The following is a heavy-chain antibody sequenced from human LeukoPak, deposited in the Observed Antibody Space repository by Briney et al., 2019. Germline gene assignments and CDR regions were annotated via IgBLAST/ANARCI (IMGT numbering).Heavy chain of an antibody. J-gene: IGHJ4*02. CDR2: INPNSGGT. Sequence: GASVKVSCKASGYTFTNNFMHWVRQAPGQGLEWMGWINPNSGGTNYQQKFQGRVTMTRDTSISTAYMELSRLTSDDTALYYCARGDVVTTFDNWGQGTLVTVSS. CDR1: GYTFTNNF. V-gene: IGHV1-2*02. CDR3: ARGDVVTTFDN. D-gene: IGHD2-21*02.